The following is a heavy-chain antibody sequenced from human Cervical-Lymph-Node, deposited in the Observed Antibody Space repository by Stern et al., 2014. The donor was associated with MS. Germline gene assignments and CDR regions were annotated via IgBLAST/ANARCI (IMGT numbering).Heavy chain of an antibody. CDR2: ISYDGTHK. J-gene: IGHJ4*02. CDR3: AKDLGGNAFDY. V-gene: IGHV3-30*18. Sequence: VQLVESGGGVVQPGTSLRLSCAASGFSFSDYGIHWVRQAPGTALEWVAVISYDGTHKYYGDSVKGRVTISRDNSKNTLYLQMNSLRSDDTAVYYCAKDLGGNAFDYWGQGTLVTVSS. CDR1: GFSFSDYG. D-gene: IGHD4-23*01.